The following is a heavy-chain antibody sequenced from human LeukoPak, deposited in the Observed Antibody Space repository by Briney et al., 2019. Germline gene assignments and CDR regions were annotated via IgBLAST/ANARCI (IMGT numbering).Heavy chain of an antibody. CDR3: ARERTQNWFDP. D-gene: IGHD1-14*01. J-gene: IGHJ5*02. CDR2: INPSGGST. Sequence: ASVKVSCKASGYTFTSNYMHWVRQAPGQGLEWMGIINPSGGSTSYAQKFQGRVTMTRDTSTSTVYMELSSLRSEDTAVYYCARERTQNWFDPWGQGTLVTVSS. CDR1: GYTFTSNY. V-gene: IGHV1-46*01.